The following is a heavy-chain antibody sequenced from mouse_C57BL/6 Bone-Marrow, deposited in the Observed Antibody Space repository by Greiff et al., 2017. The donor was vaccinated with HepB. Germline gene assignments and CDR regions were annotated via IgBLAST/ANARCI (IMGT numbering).Heavy chain of an antibody. CDR3: ARSGRRNYFGY. Sequence: VQLQQSGAELARPGASVKLSCKASGYTFTSYGISWVKQRTGQGLEWIGEIYPRSGNTYYNEKFKGKATLTADKSSSTAYMELRNLTSEDSAVYFCARSGRRNYFGYWGQNTTLTDSS. CDR2: IYPRSGNT. J-gene: IGHJ2*01. V-gene: IGHV1-81*01. D-gene: IGHD1-1*01. CDR1: GYTFTSYG.